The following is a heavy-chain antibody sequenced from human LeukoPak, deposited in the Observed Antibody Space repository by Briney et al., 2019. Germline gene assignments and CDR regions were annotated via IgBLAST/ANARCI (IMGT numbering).Heavy chain of an antibody. CDR3: ADLIPDY. CDR1: GYTFNTYG. CDR2: ISADNGNT. V-gene: IGHV1-18*01. D-gene: IGHD2-21*01. J-gene: IGHJ4*02. Sequence: ASVKVSCKASGYTFNTYGIIWVRQAPGQGLEWMGWISADNGNTNYAQKFQGRVTMTTDTSATTVYMELRSLTSDDTAVYYCADLIPDYWGQGTLVTVSS.